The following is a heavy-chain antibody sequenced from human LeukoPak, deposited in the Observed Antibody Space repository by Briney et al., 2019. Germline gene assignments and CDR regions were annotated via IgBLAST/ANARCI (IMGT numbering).Heavy chain of an antibody. CDR3: ARGAFAILTGYYSNPLDY. D-gene: IGHD3-9*01. CDR1: GYIFTGYY. V-gene: IGHV1-2*02. Sequence: ASVKVSCKASGYIFTGYYMHWVRQAPGQGLEWMGWINPNSGGTNYAQKFQGRVTTTRDTSISTAYMELSRLRSDDTAVYYCARGAFAILTGYYSNPLDYWGQGTLVTVSS. J-gene: IGHJ4*02. CDR2: INPNSGGT.